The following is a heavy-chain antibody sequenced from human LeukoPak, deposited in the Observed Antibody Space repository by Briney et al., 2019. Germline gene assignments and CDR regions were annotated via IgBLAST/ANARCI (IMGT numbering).Heavy chain of an antibody. CDR1: GDSISSGDYY. D-gene: IGHD3-9*01. CDR2: IYTSGST. J-gene: IGHJ4*02. CDR3: ARDKYDILTGYEYFDY. V-gene: IGHV4-61*02. Sequence: SSETLSLTCTVSGDSISSGDYYWSWIRQPAGKGLEWIGRIYTSGSTNYNPSLKSRVTMSVDTSKNQFSLKLSSVTAADTAVYYCARDKYDILTGYEYFDYWGQGTLVTVSS.